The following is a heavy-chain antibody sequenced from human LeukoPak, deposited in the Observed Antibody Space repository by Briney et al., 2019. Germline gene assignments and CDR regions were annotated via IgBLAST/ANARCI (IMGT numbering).Heavy chain of an antibody. V-gene: IGHV5-51*01. CDR3: ARRGTYSLDY. D-gene: IGHD1-26*01. CDR2: IYPDDSDT. Sequence: GESLKISCKGSGNTFTSYWIAWVRQMPGKGLECMGIIYPDDSDTRYSPSFQGQVTISADKSIDTVYLQWSSLKASDTAMYYCARRGTYSLDYWGQGTLVTVSS. CDR1: GNTFTSYW. J-gene: IGHJ4*02.